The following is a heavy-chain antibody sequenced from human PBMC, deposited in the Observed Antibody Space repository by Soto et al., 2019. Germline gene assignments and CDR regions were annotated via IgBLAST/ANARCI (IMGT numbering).Heavy chain of an antibody. D-gene: IGHD3-10*01. CDR2: IYPGDSDT. V-gene: IGHV5-51*01. J-gene: IGHJ6*02. CDR3: ARRKGTMVRGLYYDYGMDV. Sequence: GESLKISCKGSGYSFTSYWIGWVRQMPGKGLEWMGIIYPGDSDTRYSPSFQGQVTISADKSISTAYLQWSSLKASDTAMYYCARRKGTMVRGLYYDYGMDVWGQGTTVTVSS. CDR1: GYSFTSYW.